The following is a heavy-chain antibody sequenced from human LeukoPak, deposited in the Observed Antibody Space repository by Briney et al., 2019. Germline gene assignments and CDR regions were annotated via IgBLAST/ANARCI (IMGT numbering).Heavy chain of an antibody. CDR3: SRHKEDFHDSSGPNFWYFDL. J-gene: IGHJ2*01. Sequence: SETLSLNCTVSGDSIKSDSYYWGWIRQPPGKGLEWIGTIYYSGSTYYNPSLKSRVTISVDTSKNQFSVKLSSVTAADTALYYCSRHKEDFHDSSGPNFWYFDLWGRGTLVTVSS. V-gene: IGHV4-39*01. CDR2: IYYSGST. D-gene: IGHD3-22*01. CDR1: GDSIKSDSYY.